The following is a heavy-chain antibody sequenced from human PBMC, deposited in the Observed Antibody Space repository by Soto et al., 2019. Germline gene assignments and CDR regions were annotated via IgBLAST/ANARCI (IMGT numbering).Heavy chain of an antibody. V-gene: IGHV1-18*04. CDR2: ISAYNGNT. Sequence: SVKVSCKASCYTFTSYGISWVRQAPVQGLEWMGWISAYNGNTNYAQKLQGRVTMTTDTSTSTAYMELRSLRSDDTAVYYCARDAPLEYRSSSVYYYYGMDVWGQGTTVTVS. CDR1: CYTFTSYG. D-gene: IGHD6-6*01. J-gene: IGHJ6*02. CDR3: ARDAPLEYRSSSVYYYYGMDV.